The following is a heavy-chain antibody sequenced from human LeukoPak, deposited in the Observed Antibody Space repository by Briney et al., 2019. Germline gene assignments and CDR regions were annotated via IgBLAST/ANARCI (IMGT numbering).Heavy chain of an antibody. D-gene: IGHD1-14*01. J-gene: IGHJ6*03. CDR1: GGSISSYY. Sequence: PSETLSLTCTVSGGSISSYYWSWIRQPPGKGLEWIGYIYYSGSTNYNPSLKSRVTMSVDTSKNQFSLKLSSVTAADTAVYYCARVSVFYYMDVWGKGTTVTISS. CDR2: IYYSGST. V-gene: IGHV4-59*12. CDR3: ARVSVFYYMDV.